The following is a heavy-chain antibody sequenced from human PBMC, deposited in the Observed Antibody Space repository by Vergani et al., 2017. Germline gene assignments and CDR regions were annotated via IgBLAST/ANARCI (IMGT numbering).Heavy chain of an antibody. V-gene: IGHV3-7*01. CDR2: IKQDGSEK. Sequence: EVQLVESGGGLVQPGGSLRLSCAASGFTFSSYWMSWVRQAPGKGLEWVANIKQDGSEKYYVDSVKGRFTISRDNAKNSLYLQMNSLRAEDTAVYYCARGGFMRFGELFSWGQGTLVTVSS. CDR1: GFTFSSYW. D-gene: IGHD3-10*01. J-gene: IGHJ5*02. CDR3: ARGGFMRFGELFS.